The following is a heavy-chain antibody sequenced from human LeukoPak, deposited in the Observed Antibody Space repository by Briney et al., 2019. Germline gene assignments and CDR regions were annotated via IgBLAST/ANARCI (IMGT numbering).Heavy chain of an antibody. CDR1: GYTFTGYY. CDR2: INPNSGGT. Sequence: GASVKVSCKASGYTFTGYYMHWVRQAPGQGLEGMGWINPNSGGTNYVQKFQGRVTMTRDTSISTAYMELSRLRSGDTAVYYCARGIYSGYQNDAFDIWGQGTMVTVSS. D-gene: IGHD5-12*01. CDR3: ARGIYSGYQNDAFDI. V-gene: IGHV1-2*02. J-gene: IGHJ3*02.